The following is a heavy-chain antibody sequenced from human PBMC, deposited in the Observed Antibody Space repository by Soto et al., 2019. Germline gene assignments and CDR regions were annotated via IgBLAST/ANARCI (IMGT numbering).Heavy chain of an antibody. V-gene: IGHV1-18*01. J-gene: IGHJ6*02. CDR3: ARGSGWHRVHYYYYYGMDV. CDR2: ISAYNGNT. Sequence: ASVKVSCKASGYTFTSYGISWVRQAPGQGLEWVGWISAYNGNTNYAQKLQGRVTMTTDTSTSTAYMELRSLRSDDTAVYYCARGSGWHRVHYYYYYGMDVWGQGTTVTVSS. D-gene: IGHD6-19*01. CDR1: GYTFTSYG.